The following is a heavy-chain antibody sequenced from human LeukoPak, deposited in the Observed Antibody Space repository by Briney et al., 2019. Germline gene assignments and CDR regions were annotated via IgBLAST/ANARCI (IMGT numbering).Heavy chain of an antibody. Sequence: SQTLSLTCAVSGGSISSGGYSWSWIRQPPGKGLEWIGYIYHSGSTYYNPSLKSRVTILVDRSKNQFSLKLSSVTAADTAVYYCARVLVRGAYNWFDPWGQGTLVTVSS. J-gene: IGHJ5*02. D-gene: IGHD3-10*02. CDR3: ARVLVRGAYNWFDP. CDR2: IYHSGST. CDR1: GGSISSGGYS. V-gene: IGHV4-30-2*01.